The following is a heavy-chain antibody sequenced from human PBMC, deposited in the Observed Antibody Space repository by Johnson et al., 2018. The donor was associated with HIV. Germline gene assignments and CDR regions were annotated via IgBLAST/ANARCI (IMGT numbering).Heavy chain of an antibody. V-gene: IGHV3-66*02. CDR1: GFTVSSNY. CDR3: ARVRGGTGHGAFDI. CDR2: IYSGGST. J-gene: IGHJ3*02. Sequence: VQLVESGGGLVQPGGSLRLSCAASGFTVSSNYMSWVSQAPGKGLEWVSVIYSGGSTYYADSVKGRFTISRENSKNTLYLQMNSLRTEDTAVYYCARVRGGTGHGAFDIWGQGTMVTVSS.